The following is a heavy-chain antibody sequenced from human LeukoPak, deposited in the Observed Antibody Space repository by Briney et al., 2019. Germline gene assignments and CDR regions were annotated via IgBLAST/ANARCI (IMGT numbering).Heavy chain of an antibody. J-gene: IGHJ4*02. CDR1: GFTFSSYA. Sequence: GGSLRLSCAASGFTFSSYAMSWVRQARGKGLEWVSAISGSGGSTYYADSVKGRFTISRDNSKNTLYLQMNSLRAEDTAVYYCAGRWLDYFDYWGQGTLVTVSS. V-gene: IGHV3-23*01. CDR3: AGRWLDYFDY. D-gene: IGHD6-19*01. CDR2: ISGSGGST.